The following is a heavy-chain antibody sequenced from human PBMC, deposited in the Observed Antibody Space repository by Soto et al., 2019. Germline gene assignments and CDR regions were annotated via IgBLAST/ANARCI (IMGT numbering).Heavy chain of an antibody. CDR3: ARRRGYGYGIDY. D-gene: IGHD5-18*01. J-gene: IGHJ4*02. CDR1: GGSVSSGNHY. CDR2: VFYSGSD. V-gene: IGHV4-61*01. Sequence: SETLSLTCTVSGGSVSSGNHYWSWIRQPPGKELEFIAYVFYSGSDNYNPSLKSRVTTSIDTSKNQFSLNLRSVTAADTAVYYCARRRGYGYGIDYWGQGPLVT.